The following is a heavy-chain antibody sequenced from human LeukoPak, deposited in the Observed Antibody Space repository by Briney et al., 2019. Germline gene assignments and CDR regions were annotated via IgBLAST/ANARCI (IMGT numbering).Heavy chain of an antibody. Sequence: GGSLRLSCTASGFTFNLYAMTWVRQAPGKGLEWVSRINDDETSTSYADSVKGRFTISRDNATNTLYLQMNSLRADDTAVYYCATTGSGSYYDYWGQGTLVTVSS. D-gene: IGHD1-26*01. CDR3: ATTGSGSYYDY. J-gene: IGHJ4*02. CDR1: GFTFNLYA. CDR2: INDDETST. V-gene: IGHV3-74*01.